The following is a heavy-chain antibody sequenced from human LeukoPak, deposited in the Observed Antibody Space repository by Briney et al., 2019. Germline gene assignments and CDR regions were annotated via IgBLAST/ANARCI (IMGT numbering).Heavy chain of an antibody. CDR2: IYYSGST. D-gene: IGHD3-22*01. J-gene: IGHJ4*02. CDR1: GGSISSYY. V-gene: IGHV4-59*01. Sequence: SETLSLTCTVSGGSISSYYWSWIRQPPGKGLEWIGYIYYSGSTNYNPSLKSRVTISVDTSKNQFSLKLSSVTAADTAVYYCARADYYDSSGYDYWGQGTLVTVSS. CDR3: ARADYYDSSGYDY.